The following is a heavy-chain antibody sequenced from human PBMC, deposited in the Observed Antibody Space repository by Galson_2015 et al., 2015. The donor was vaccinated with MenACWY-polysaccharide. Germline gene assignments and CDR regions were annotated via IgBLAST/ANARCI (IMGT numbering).Heavy chain of an antibody. Sequence: SLRLSCAVSGFRVSESFLSWVRQAPGRGLEWVSSISNSGSETQYTVSVRGRFTISRDIAKNSLFLQMNSLGVEDTAIYYCAKDFHNYGMDVWGHGTTVIVSS. CDR1: GFRVSESF. CDR2: ISNSGSET. J-gene: IGHJ6*02. V-gene: IGHV3-11*06. D-gene: IGHD3-3*01. CDR3: AKDFHNYGMDV.